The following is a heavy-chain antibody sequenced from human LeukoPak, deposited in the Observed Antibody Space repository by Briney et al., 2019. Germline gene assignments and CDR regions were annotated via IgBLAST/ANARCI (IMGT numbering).Heavy chain of an antibody. V-gene: IGHV3-30*18. J-gene: IGHJ4*02. D-gene: IGHD2-2*01. CDR2: ISYDGSNK. Sequence: PGRSLRLSCAASGFTFSSYGMHWVRQAPGKGLGWVAVISYDGSNKYYADSVKGRFTISRDNSKNTLYLQMNSLRAEDTAVYYCAKDEGPYCSSTSCYPDDYWGQGTLVTVSS. CDR3: AKDEGPYCSSTSCYPDDY. CDR1: GFTFSSYG.